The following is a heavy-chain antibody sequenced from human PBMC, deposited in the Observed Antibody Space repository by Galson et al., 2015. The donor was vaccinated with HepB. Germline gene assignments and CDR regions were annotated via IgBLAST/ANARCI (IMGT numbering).Heavy chain of an antibody. CDR3: ARDPGIVGATGLFDY. CDR2: IIPILGIA. D-gene: IGHD1-26*01. Sequence: SVKVSCKASGGTFSSYAISWVRQAPGQGLEWMGGIIPILGIANYAQKFQGRVTITADESTSTAYMELSSLRSEDTAVYYCARDPGIVGATGLFDYWGQGTLVTVSS. CDR1: GGTFSSYA. V-gene: IGHV1-69*10. J-gene: IGHJ4*02.